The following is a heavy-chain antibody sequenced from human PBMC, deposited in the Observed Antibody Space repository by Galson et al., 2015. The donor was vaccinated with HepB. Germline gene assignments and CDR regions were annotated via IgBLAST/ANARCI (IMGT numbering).Heavy chain of an antibody. D-gene: IGHD4-17*01. CDR2: MSPKSGDT. J-gene: IGHJ3*01. Sequence: SVKVSCKASGYSFTSHDIHWVRQVTGQGLEWMGWMSPKSGDTGYAQKFQGRVTMSRDTSMRTAFMEMRSLTTEDTAVYYCAKGDGDYPESFDFWGQGTMVIVSS. CDR3: AKGDGDYPESFDF. CDR1: GYSFTSHD. V-gene: IGHV1-8*01.